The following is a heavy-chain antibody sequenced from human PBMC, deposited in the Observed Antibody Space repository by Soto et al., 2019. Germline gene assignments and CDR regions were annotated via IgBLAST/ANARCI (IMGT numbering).Heavy chain of an antibody. CDR2: ISHDESVK. D-gene: IGHD6-6*01. Sequence: QVQLVESGGGVVQPGKSLRLSCAAAGFAFSGYGMHWVRQAPGKGLEWVAIISHDESVKFYADSVKGRFTISRDNSKNTIFLQMTSLRADDTAVYYCAKDRGSSARADYYSYGLDVWGQGTTVTVSS. J-gene: IGHJ6*02. CDR1: GFAFSGYG. CDR3: AKDRGSSARADYYSYGLDV. V-gene: IGHV3-30*18.